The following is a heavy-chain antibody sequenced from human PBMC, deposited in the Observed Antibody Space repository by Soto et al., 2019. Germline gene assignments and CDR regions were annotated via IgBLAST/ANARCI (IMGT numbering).Heavy chain of an antibody. V-gene: IGHV1-69*12. CDR2: IIPIFGTA. D-gene: IGHD3-16*02. J-gene: IGHJ6*02. Sequence: QVQLVQSGAEVKKPGSSVKVSCKASGGTFTSYDISWVRQAPGQGLEWVGGIIPIFGTADYAQKFQGRVTITADESTSTAYMELSSLRSEDTAVYYCATMKGGYQSYYYGMDVWGQGTTVTVSS. CDR3: ATMKGGYQSYYYGMDV. CDR1: GGTFTSYD.